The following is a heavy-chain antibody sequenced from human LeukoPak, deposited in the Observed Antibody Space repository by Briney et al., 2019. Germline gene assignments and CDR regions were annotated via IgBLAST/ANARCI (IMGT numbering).Heavy chain of an antibody. CDR3: ARDRTMVRGVTQEIDY. CDR1: GYTFTSYG. J-gene: IGHJ4*02. D-gene: IGHD3-10*01. Sequence: ASVKVSCKASGYTFTSYGISWVRQAPGQGLEWMGWISAYNGNTNYAQKLQGRVTMTTDTSTGTAYMELRSLRSDDTAVYYCARDRTMVRGVTQEIDYWGQGTLVTVSS. CDR2: ISAYNGNT. V-gene: IGHV1-18*01.